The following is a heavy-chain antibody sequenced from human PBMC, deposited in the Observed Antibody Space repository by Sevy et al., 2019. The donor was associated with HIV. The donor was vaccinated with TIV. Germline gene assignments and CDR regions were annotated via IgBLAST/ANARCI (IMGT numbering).Heavy chain of an antibody. D-gene: IGHD1-26*01. J-gene: IGHJ4*02. CDR1: GGSITSLY. Sequence: SETLSLTCTVSGGSITSLYWNWIRQPPGKGLKWIANIYYNGHINYNPSLKSRVTLSLHTSKNHFSLRLSSVTAADTAMYYCAGENAWGRGYSWGQGTLVTVSS. CDR3: AGENAWGRGYS. CDR2: IYYNGHI. V-gene: IGHV4-59*08.